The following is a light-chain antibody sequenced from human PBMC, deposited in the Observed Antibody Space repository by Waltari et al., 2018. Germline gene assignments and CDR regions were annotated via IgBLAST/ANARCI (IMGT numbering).Light chain of an antibody. V-gene: IGKV1-39*01. J-gene: IGKJ3*01. Sequence: DIQMTQSPSSLSASVGDRVTITCRASQRSSSHLNWYQQKPGKAPRLLIYLTSNLQSGVPSRFSGSGSGTDFSLTISSLQPEDFATYYCQHHHIYPFTFGPGTKVDIK. CDR3: QHHHIYPFT. CDR2: LTS. CDR1: QRSSSH.